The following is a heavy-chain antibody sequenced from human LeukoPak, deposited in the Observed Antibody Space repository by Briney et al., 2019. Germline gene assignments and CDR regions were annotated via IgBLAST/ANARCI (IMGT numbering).Heavy chain of an antibody. V-gene: IGHV6-1*01. CDR3: ARHRTDYYNTMDV. CDR1: GDSVSSNTAA. J-gene: IGHJ6*02. CDR2: TYYRSKWYN. Sequence: SQTLSLTCAISGDSVSSNTAAWNCIRQSPSRGLEWLGRTYYRSKWYNDYAVSVKSRITINPDTSKNQFSLQLNSLTPEDTAVYYCARHRTDYYNTMDVWGQGTTVIVSS.